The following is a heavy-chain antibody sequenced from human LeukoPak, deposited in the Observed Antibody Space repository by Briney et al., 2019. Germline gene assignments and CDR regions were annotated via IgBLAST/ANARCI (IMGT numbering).Heavy chain of an antibody. CDR3: ARELPFDY. CDR1: GFTFSNYW. J-gene: IGHJ4*02. Sequence: GGSLSLSCAASGFTFSNYWMHWVRQAPGKGLVWASRIKSDGSRTDYADSVKGRFTISRDNAKNTLYLQMNSLRAEDTAVYYCARELPFDYWGQGTLVTVSS. D-gene: IGHD2-15*01. CDR2: IKSDGSRT. V-gene: IGHV3-74*01.